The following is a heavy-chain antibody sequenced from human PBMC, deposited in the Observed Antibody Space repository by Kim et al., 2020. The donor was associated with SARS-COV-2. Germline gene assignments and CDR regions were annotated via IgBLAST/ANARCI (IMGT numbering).Heavy chain of an antibody. D-gene: IGHD3-10*01. CDR3: AKEFRGETYFGGIDY. CDR1: GFTFSSNA. J-gene: IGHJ4*02. CDR2: IGGGGGNK. V-gene: IGHV3-23*01. Sequence: GGSLRLSCAASGFTFSSNAMSWVRQAPGKGLEWVSVIGGGGGNKYYADSVKGRFTISRDNSKNMLFLQMNSLRAEDTAVYYCAKEFRGETYFGGIDYWGQGTLVTVSS.